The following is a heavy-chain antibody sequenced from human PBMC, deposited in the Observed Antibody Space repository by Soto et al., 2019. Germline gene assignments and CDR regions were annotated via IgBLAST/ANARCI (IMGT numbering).Heavy chain of an antibody. J-gene: IGHJ4*02. D-gene: IGHD5-12*01. V-gene: IGHV4-34*01. CDR2: FNIGGST. Sequence: QVQLQQWGAGLLKPSETLSLTCAVYGGSFSGYTWGGFRQPPGKGREGMGKFNIGGSTNYNPSLKSRVTISVDTSKNQFSLKLSSVTAADTAVYYCARATTGVLRGWLRLEGDRHNFDYWGQGTLVTVSS. CDR1: GGSFSGYT. CDR3: ARATTGVLRGWLRLEGDRHNFDY.